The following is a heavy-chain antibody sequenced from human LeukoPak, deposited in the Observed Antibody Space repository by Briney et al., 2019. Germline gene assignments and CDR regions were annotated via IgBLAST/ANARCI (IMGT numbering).Heavy chain of an antibody. CDR2: ISRSSSYI. V-gene: IGHV3-21*01. CDR3: ARDTYYYYYMDV. CDR1: GFNFSSYG. J-gene: IGHJ6*03. Sequence: GGPLRLSCAASGFNFSSYGMHWVRQAPGKGLEWVSSISRSSSYIYYADSVKGRFTISRDDATNSLYLQMNSPRAEDTAVYYCARDTYYYYYMDVWGKGTTVTVSS.